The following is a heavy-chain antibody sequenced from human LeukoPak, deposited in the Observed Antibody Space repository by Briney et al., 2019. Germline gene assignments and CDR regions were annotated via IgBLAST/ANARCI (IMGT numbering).Heavy chain of an antibody. Sequence: SETLSLTCTVSGCSISCGGYCWSWIRQHPGKGLEWIRYIYYSGSTYYNPSLESRVTISVDTSKNQFSLKLSSVTAADTAVYYCARDRYNWNYPGIMDYYYYGMDVWGQGTTVTVSS. CDR1: GCSISCGGYC. D-gene: IGHD1-7*01. CDR2: IYYSGST. J-gene: IGHJ6*02. V-gene: IGHV4-31*03. CDR3: ARDRYNWNYPGIMDYYYYGMDV.